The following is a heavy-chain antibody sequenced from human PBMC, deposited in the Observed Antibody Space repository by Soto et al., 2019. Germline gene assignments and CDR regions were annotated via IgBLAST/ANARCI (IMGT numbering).Heavy chain of an antibody. CDR2: INVGSGNT. D-gene: IGHD3-3*01. CDR1: GYTFSAYT. V-gene: IGHV1-3*01. Sequence: ASVKVSCKAAGYTFSAYTMNWVRQAPGQSLEWMGWINVGSGNTRYSQNFQGRVSITRDTSASTVYMELTGLKSEDTAMYYCARDTETLGPRTNDALDIWGQGTMVTVS. J-gene: IGHJ3*02. CDR3: ARDTETLGPRTNDALDI.